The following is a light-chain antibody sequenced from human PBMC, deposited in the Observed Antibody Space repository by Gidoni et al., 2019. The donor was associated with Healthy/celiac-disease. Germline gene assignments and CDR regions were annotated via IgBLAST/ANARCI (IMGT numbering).Light chain of an antibody. CDR3: SSYTSSSTLV. V-gene: IGLV2-14*01. J-gene: IGLJ2*01. CDR1: SRDVGGYHY. CDR2: EVS. Sequence: QSALTQPASVSGSPGQPITISCTGTSRDVGGYHYVSWYQQHPGKAPKLMIYEVSNRPSGVSHRFSGSKSGNTASLTISGLQAEDEADYYCSSYTSSSTLVFGGGTKLTVL.